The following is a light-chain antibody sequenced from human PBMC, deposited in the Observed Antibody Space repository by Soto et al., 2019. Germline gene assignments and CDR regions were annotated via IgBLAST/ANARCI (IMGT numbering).Light chain of an antibody. CDR3: SSYAGSTTYVV. CDR1: SSDVGSYDL. Sequence: QSALTQPPSVSGSPGQSITISCTGTSSDVGSYDLVSWYQHHPGKAPKLMIYEVSKRPSGLPNRFSASKSGNTASLTISGLQTEDEADYYCSSYAGSTTYVVFGGGTKLTVL. CDR2: EVS. V-gene: IGLV2-23*02. J-gene: IGLJ2*01.